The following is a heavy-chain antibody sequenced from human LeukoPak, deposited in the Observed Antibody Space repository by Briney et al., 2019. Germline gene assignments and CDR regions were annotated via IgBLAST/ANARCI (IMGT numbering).Heavy chain of an antibody. D-gene: IGHD3-9*01. CDR3: ARDRLRYFDWLLPDY. V-gene: IGHV1-18*01. CDR2: ISAYNGNT. Sequence: ASVTVSCKASGYTFTSYGISWVRQAPGQGLEWMGWISAYNGNTNYAQKLQGRVTMTTDTSTSTAYMELRSLRSDDTAVYYCARDRLRYFDWLLPDYWGQGTLVTVSS. J-gene: IGHJ4*02. CDR1: GYTFTSYG.